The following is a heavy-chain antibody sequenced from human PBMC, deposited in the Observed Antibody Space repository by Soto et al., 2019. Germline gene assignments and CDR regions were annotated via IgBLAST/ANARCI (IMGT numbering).Heavy chain of an antibody. J-gene: IGHJ4*02. CDR3: ARDGVHSGYDLGGVLDY. D-gene: IGHD5-12*01. V-gene: IGHV3-33*01. CDR2: IWYDGSNK. Sequence: GGSLRLSCAASGFTFGSYGMHWVRQAPGKGLEWVAVIWYDGSNKYYADSVKGRFTISRDNSKNTLYLQMNSLRAEDTAVYYCARDGVHSGYDLGGVLDYWGQGTLVTVSS. CDR1: GFTFGSYG.